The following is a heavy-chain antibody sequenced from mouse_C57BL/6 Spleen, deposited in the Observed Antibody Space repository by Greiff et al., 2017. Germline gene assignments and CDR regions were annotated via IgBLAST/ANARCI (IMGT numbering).Heavy chain of an antibody. J-gene: IGHJ2*01. V-gene: IGHV1-19*01. CDR3: ARRIYDGYYGNFDY. CDR1: GYTFTDYY. D-gene: IGHD2-3*01. CDR2: INPYNGGT. Sequence: EVQLQQSGPVLVKPGASVKMSCKASGYTFTDYYMNWVKQSHGKSLEWIGVINPYNGGTSYNQKFKGKATLTVDKSSSTAYMELNSLTSEDSAVYYCARRIYDGYYGNFDYWGQGTTLTVSS.